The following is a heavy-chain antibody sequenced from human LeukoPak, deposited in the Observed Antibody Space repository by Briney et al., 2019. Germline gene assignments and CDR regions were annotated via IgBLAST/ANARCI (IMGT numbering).Heavy chain of an antibody. CDR1: GFTFSSYG. CDR3: AKSLRRYCSGGSCPYGMDV. D-gene: IGHD2-15*01. CDR2: ISYDGSNK. V-gene: IGHV3-30*18. Sequence: GGSLRLSCAASGFTFSSYGMHWVRQAPGKGLEWVAVISYDGSNKYYADSVKDRFTISRDNSKNTLYLQMNSLRAEDTAVYYCAKSLRRYCSGGSCPYGMDVWGQGTTVTVSS. J-gene: IGHJ6*02.